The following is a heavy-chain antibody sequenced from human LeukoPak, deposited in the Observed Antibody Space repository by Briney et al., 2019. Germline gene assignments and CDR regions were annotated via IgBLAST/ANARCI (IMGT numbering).Heavy chain of an antibody. Sequence: VASVKVSFKASGYTFTSYDINWVRQATGQGLEWMGWMNPNSGNTGYAQKFQGRVTMTRNTSISTAYMELSSLRSEDTAVYYCARGSSWYNYYYGMDVWGQGTTVTVSS. D-gene: IGHD6-13*01. J-gene: IGHJ6*02. CDR1: GYTFTSYD. V-gene: IGHV1-8*01. CDR3: ARGSSWYNYYYGMDV. CDR2: MNPNSGNT.